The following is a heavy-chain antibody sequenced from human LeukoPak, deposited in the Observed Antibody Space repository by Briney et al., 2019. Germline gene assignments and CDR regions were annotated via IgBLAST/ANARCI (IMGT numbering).Heavy chain of an antibody. V-gene: IGHV3-74*01. CDR2: INNDGSST. CDR3: VRERNNFWSGHHSIFDS. CDR1: GFSFSGHW. D-gene: IGHD3-3*01. Sequence: GGSLRLSCTASGFSFSGHWMHWVRQAPGKGLVWLSRINNDGSSTIYADSVKGRFTFSRDNAENTLFLEMSSLRVEDTAVYYCVRERNNFWSGHHSIFDSWGQGTLVTVSS. J-gene: IGHJ4*02.